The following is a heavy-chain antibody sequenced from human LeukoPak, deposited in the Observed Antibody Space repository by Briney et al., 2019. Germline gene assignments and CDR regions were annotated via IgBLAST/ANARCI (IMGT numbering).Heavy chain of an antibody. CDR3: ARDLYSGYGNSDY. D-gene: IGHD5-12*01. V-gene: IGHV4-39*07. CDR2: IYYSGST. CDR1: DGSISSSSYY. Sequence: SETLSLTCTVSDGSISSSSYYWGWIRQPPGKGLEWIGSIYYSGSTYYNPSLKSRVTISVDTSKSQFSLKVTSVTAADTAVYFCARDLYSGYGNSDYWGQGTLVTVSS. J-gene: IGHJ4*02.